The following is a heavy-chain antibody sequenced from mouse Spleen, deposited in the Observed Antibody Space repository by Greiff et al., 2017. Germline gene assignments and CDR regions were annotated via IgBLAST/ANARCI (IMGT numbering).Heavy chain of an antibody. CDR2: IYPSDSET. V-gene: IGHV1-61*01. J-gene: IGHJ2*01. CDR1: GYTFTSYW. CDR3: ARRAPFPFDY. Sequence: VQLQQPGAELVRPGSSVKLSCKASGYTFTSYWMDWVKQRPGQGLEWIGNIYPSDSETHYNQKFKDKATLTVDKSSSTAYMQLSSLTSEDSAVYYCARRAPFPFDYWGQGTTLTVSS.